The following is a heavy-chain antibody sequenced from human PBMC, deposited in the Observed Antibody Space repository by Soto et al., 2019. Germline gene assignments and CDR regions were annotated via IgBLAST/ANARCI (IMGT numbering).Heavy chain of an antibody. V-gene: IGHV4-59*08. J-gene: IGHJ4*02. CDR3: ARFDSTGWSGGFDN. CDR1: GDAISGYY. Sequence: QVQLQESGPGLVKPSETLSLTCTVSGDAISGYYWSWIRLPPGKGLEWIGYIYSSGSTNYNPSLRSRVTLSVDTSKNQFFLNLTSVTAADTAVYYCARFDSTGWSGGFDNWGQGTLVTVSS. D-gene: IGHD6-19*01. CDR2: IYSSGST.